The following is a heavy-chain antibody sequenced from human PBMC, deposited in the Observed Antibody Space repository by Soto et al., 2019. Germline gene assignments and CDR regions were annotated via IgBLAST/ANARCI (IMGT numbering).Heavy chain of an antibody. Sequence: SETLCLTCTVSGGYISSYYGSWIRQPPGKGLEWIGYIYYSGSTNYNPSLKSRVTISVDTSKNQFSLKLSSVTAADTAVYYCASVGYYDSSGYYPYGAFDIWGQGTMVTVSS. CDR1: GGYISSYY. J-gene: IGHJ3*02. CDR3: ASVGYYDSSGYYPYGAFDI. CDR2: IYYSGST. D-gene: IGHD3-22*01. V-gene: IGHV4-59*01.